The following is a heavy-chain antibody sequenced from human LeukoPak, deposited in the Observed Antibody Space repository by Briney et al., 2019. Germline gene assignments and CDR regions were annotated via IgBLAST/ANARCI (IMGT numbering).Heavy chain of an antibody. D-gene: IGHD2-21*02. CDR1: GFTFRQYS. CDR2: ISSSSTI. J-gene: IGHJ5*02. Sequence: PGGSLRLSCAASGFTFRQYSMNWVRQAPGKGLEWVSYISSSSTIYYADSVKGRFTISRDNAKNSLYLQMNSLRDEDTAVYYCARGRAYCGGDCYSDWFDPWGQGALVTVSS. V-gene: IGHV3-48*02. CDR3: ARGRAYCGGDCYSDWFDP.